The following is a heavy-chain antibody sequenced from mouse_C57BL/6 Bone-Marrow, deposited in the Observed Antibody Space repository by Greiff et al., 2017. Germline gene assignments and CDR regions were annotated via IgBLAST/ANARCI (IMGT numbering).Heavy chain of an antibody. CDR1: GFNIKDDY. CDR2: IDPENGDT. D-gene: IGHD2-3*01. V-gene: IGHV14-4*01. Sequence: EVQLQQSGAELVRPGASVKLSCTASGFNIKDDYMHWVKQRPEKGLEWIGWIDPENGDTEYASKFQGKATITADTSSNTAYLQLSSLTSEDTAVYYCTTGYDGDPFYYWGQGTTLTVSS. J-gene: IGHJ2*01. CDR3: TTGYDGDPFYY.